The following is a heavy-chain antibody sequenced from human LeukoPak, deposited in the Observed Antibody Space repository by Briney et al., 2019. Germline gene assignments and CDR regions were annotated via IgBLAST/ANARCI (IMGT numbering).Heavy chain of an antibody. V-gene: IGHV4-39*07. Sequence: SETLSLTCTVSGGSISSSSYYWGWIRQPPGKGLEWIGSIYYSGSTYYNPSLKSRVTISVDTSKNQFSLKLSSVTAADTAVYYCARVYRAYPPHTNWFDPWGQGTLVTVSS. D-gene: IGHD5-12*01. CDR2: IYYSGST. CDR1: GGSISSSSYY. CDR3: ARVYRAYPPHTNWFDP. J-gene: IGHJ5*02.